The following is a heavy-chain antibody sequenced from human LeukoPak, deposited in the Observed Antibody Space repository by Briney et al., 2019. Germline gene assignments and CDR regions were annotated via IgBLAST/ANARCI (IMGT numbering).Heavy chain of an antibody. V-gene: IGHV4-34*01. J-gene: IGHJ4*02. CDR3: ARDGTQLDY. D-gene: IGHD1-26*01. CDR1: GGSFSGYY. Sequence: SETLSLTCAVYGGSFSGYYWSWIRQPPGKGLEWIGEINHSGSTNYNPSLKSRVTISVDTSKNQFSLKLSSVTAADTAVYYCARDGTQLDYWGQGTLVTVSS. CDR2: INHSGST.